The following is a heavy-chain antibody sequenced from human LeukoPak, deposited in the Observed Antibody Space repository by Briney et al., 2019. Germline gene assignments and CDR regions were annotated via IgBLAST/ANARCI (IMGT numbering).Heavy chain of an antibody. V-gene: IGHV4-34*01. CDR3: ARGIGWPPGWFDP. CDR2: INHSGST. D-gene: IGHD2-15*01. CDR1: GGSFSGYY. J-gene: IGHJ5*02. Sequence: PSETLSLTCAVYGGSFSGYYWSWIRQPPGKGLEWIGEINHSGSTNYNPSLKTRVTISVDTSKNQFSLKLSSVTAAGTAVYYCARGIGWPPGWFDPWGQGTLVTVSS.